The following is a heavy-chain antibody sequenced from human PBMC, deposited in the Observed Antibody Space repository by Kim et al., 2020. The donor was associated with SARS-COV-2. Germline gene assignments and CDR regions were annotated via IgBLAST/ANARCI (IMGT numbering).Heavy chain of an antibody. V-gene: IGHV3-21*01. CDR3: ARGKTSYFDY. Sequence: YIYYADSVEGRFTITRDNAKNSLYLQMNSRRAEDTAVYYCARGKTSYFDYWGQGTLVTVSS. J-gene: IGHJ4*02. D-gene: IGHD2-2*01. CDR2: YI.